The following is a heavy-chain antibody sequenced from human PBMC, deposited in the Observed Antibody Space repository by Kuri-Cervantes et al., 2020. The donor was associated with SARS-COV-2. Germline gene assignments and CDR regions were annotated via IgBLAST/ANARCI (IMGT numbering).Heavy chain of an antibody. Sequence: ASVKVSCKVSGYTLTELSMHWVRQAPGKGLEWMGGFDPEDGETIYAQKFQGRVTMTEDTSTDTAYMELSSLRSEDTAVYYCATGRAVTIFGVAVNWFDPWGQGTLVTVSS. V-gene: IGHV1-24*01. D-gene: IGHD3-3*01. CDR1: GYTLTELS. CDR3: ATGRAVTIFGVAVNWFDP. J-gene: IGHJ5*02. CDR2: FDPEDGET.